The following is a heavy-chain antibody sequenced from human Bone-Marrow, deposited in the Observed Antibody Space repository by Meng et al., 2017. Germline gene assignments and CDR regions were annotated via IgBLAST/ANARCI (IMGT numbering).Heavy chain of an antibody. CDR3: ARSAIVVVTANYYYYYGMDV. Sequence: ASVKVSCKASGYTFTSYAMHWVRQAPGQRLEWMGWINAGNGNTKYSQKFQGRVTITRDTSASTAYMELSSLRSEDTAVYYCARSAIVVVTANYYYYYGMDVWGQGTTVTVSS. CDR2: INAGNGNT. J-gene: IGHJ6*02. D-gene: IGHD2-21*02. V-gene: IGHV1-3*01. CDR1: GYTFTSYA.